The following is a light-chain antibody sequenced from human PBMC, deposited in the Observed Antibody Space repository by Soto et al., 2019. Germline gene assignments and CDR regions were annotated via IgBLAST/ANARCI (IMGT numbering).Light chain of an antibody. CDR2: GAS. J-gene: IGKJ1*01. V-gene: IGKV3-15*01. CDR3: QQYSDWRPQ. Sequence: EIVLTQSPGTLSLSPGERATLSCRASQSVSNNYLAWYQQKPGQAPRLLIHGASTRATGIPARFSGSGSGTEFTLTISSLQSEDFAVYYCQQYSDWRPQFGQGTKV. CDR1: QSVSNN.